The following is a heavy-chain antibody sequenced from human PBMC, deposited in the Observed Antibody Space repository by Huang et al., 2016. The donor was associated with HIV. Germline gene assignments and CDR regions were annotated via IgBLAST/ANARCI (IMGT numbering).Heavy chain of an antibody. V-gene: IGHV3-21*01. CDR1: GFRFNDYN. CDR2: SSKNGET. Sequence: EVQLVESGGGLVKVGGSLRLSCVASGFRFNDYNRNWVRQAPGKGLEWVSFSSKNGETHYGDSVRGRFTISRDNANKSVYLQMNSLRAEDTAVYYCARRAAVIGMDYWGQGALVTVSS. D-gene: IGHD6-19*01. J-gene: IGHJ4*02. CDR3: ARRAAVIGMDY.